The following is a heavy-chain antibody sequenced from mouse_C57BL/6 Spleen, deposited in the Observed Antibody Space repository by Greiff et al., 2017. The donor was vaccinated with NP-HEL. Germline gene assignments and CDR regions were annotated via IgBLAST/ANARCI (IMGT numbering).Heavy chain of an antibody. D-gene: IGHD1-1*01. J-gene: IGHJ4*01. CDR2: IDPEDGET. Sequence: VQLQQSGAELVKPGASVKLSCTASGFNIKDYYMHWVKQRTEQGLEWIGRIDPEDGETKYAPKFQGKATITADTSSNPAYLQRSSLTSEDSAVYYCASCYGSSHAMDYWGQGTSVTVSS. V-gene: IGHV14-2*01. CDR3: ASCYGSSHAMDY. CDR1: GFNIKDYY.